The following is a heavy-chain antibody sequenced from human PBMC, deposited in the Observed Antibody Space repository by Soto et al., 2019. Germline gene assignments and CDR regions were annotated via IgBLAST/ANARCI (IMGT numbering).Heavy chain of an antibody. D-gene: IGHD6-13*01. CDR1: GYTFTSYD. Sequence: GASVKVSCKASGYTFTSYDINWVRQAPGQRLEWMGWINAGNGNTKYSQKFQGRVTITRDTSASTAYMELSSLRSEDTAVYYCARGLYSFSSSWYWYYYGMDVWGQGTTVTVSS. V-gene: IGHV1-3*01. J-gene: IGHJ6*02. CDR3: ARGLYSFSSSWYWYYYGMDV. CDR2: INAGNGNT.